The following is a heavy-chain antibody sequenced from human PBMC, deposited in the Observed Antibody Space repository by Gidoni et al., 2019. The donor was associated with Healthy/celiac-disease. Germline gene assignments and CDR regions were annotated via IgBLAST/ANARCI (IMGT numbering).Heavy chain of an antibody. CDR2: RSYDGSNK. J-gene: IGHJ4*02. V-gene: IGHV3-30-3*01. D-gene: IGHD3-10*01. Sequence: QVQLVESGGGGVQPGRSLSLSCAASGFPFSSYAMHWVLQAPGKGLEWVAVRSYDGSNKYYADSVKCRFTISRDNSKNTLYLQMNSLRAEDTAVYYCARDYYGSGSGPFDYWGQGTLVTVSS. CDR3: ARDYYGSGSGPFDY. CDR1: GFPFSSYA.